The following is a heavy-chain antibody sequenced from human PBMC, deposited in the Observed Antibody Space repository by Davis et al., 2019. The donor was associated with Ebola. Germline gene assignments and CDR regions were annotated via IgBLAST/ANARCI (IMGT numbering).Heavy chain of an antibody. CDR3: ARGRGYSSN. Sequence: ASVKVSCKASGGTFTSYGISWVRQAPGQGLEWMGWISAYNGNTNYAQKLQGRVTMTRDTSTSTVYMELSSLRSEDTAVYYCARGRGYSSNWGQGTLVTVSS. CDR2: ISAYNGNT. CDR1: GGTFTSYG. J-gene: IGHJ4*02. V-gene: IGHV1-18*01. D-gene: IGHD5-12*01.